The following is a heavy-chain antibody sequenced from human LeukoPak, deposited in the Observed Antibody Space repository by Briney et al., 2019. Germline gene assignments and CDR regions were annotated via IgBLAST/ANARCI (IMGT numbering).Heavy chain of an antibody. CDR2: IIPIFGTA. CDR1: GYTFTGYY. Sequence: SVKVFCKASGYTFTGYYMHWVRQAPGQGLEWMGGIIPIFGTANYAQKFQGGVTITADESTSTAYMELSSLRSEDTAVYYCAVRWYQLPHYWGQGTLVTVSS. D-gene: IGHD2-2*01. J-gene: IGHJ4*02. V-gene: IGHV1-69*13. CDR3: AVRWYQLPHY.